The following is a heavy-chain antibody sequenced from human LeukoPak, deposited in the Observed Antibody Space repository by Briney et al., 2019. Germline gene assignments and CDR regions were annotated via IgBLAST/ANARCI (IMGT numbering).Heavy chain of an antibody. V-gene: IGHV3-23*01. J-gene: IGHJ4*02. CDR2: VSGSGGIT. CDR3: AKTTAGNSSGRNPGWPVDY. D-gene: IGHD6-19*01. Sequence: GRSLRLSCAASGFTFNSYAMTWVRQAPGKGLEWVSHVSGSGGITYYADSVKGRFTIFRDNSKNTLYLQMNSLRAEDTAVYYCAKTTAGNSSGRNPGWPVDYWGQGTLVTVSS. CDR1: GFTFNSYA.